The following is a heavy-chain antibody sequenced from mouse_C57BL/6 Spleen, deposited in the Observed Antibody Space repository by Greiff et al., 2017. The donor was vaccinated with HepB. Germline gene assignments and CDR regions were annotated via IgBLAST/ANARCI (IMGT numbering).Heavy chain of an antibody. D-gene: IGHD1-1*01. CDR3: ARSLDYYGSSSAWFAY. J-gene: IGHJ3*01. Sequence: QVQLQQPGAELVKPGASVKMSCKASGYTFTSYWITWVKQRPGQGLEWIGDIYPGSGSTNYNEKFKSKATLTVDTSSSTAYMQLSSLTSEDSAVYYCARSLDYYGSSSAWFAYWGQGTLVTVSA. CDR2: IYPGSGST. V-gene: IGHV1-55*01. CDR1: GYTFTSYW.